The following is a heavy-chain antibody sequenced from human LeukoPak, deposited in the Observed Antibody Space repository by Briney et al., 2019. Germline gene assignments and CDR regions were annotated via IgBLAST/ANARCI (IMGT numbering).Heavy chain of an antibody. D-gene: IGHD1-26*01. CDR1: GFAFSRTW. Sequence: GGSLRLSCGASGFAFSRTWIHWVRQAPGKGLVWVSHINNFATTTTYADSVRGRFTISRDNAKNTVSLQMDNLRPEDTAVYYCATDGAYAMAVWGQGTTVTVSS. CDR3: ATDGAYAMAV. V-gene: IGHV3-74*01. CDR2: INNFATTT. J-gene: IGHJ6*02.